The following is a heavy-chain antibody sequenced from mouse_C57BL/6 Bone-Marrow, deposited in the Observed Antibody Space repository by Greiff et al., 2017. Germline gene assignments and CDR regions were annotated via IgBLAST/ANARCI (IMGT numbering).Heavy chain of an antibody. V-gene: IGHV1-55*01. CDR3: ARRYGNLFAY. CDR1: GYTFTSYW. Sequence: QVHVKQPGAELVKPGASVKMSCKASGYTFTSYWITWVKQRPGQGLEWIGDIYPGSGSTNYNEKFKSKATLTVDTSSSTAYMQLSSLTSEDSAVYYCARRYGNLFAYWGQGTLVTVSA. CDR2: IYPGSGST. D-gene: IGHD2-1*01. J-gene: IGHJ3*01.